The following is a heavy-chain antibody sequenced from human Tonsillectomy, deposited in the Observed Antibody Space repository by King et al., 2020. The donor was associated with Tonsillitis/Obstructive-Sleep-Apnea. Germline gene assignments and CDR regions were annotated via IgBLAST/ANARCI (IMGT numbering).Heavy chain of an antibody. D-gene: IGHD1-26*01. V-gene: IGHV1-18*01. CDR2: ISPYNGDT. Sequence: QLVQSGAEVKKPGASVKVSCKASGYTFISYGISWVRQAPGQGLEWMGWISPYNGDTNYAQKFQGRVTMTTDTSTRTANLELRSLGSDDTAVYYCARTSPQGADSYYHMDVWGKGTTVTVSS. CDR3: ARTSPQGADSYYHMDV. J-gene: IGHJ6*03. CDR1: GYTFISYG.